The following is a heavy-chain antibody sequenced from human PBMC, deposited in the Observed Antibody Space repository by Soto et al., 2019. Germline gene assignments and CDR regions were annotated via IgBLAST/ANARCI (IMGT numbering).Heavy chain of an antibody. V-gene: IGHV1-69*01. J-gene: IGHJ4*02. D-gene: IGHD5-12*01. CDR3: ETRGTQGRWLEFADY. CDR2: IIPISGRT. Sequence: QVQLVQSGAEVKRPGSSVKVSCEASGGTFSSLGFTWVRQAPGQGLEWMGGIIPISGRTTFAPKFLGRVTITADASTRTTYMELTALTADDKAIYYCETRGTQGRWLEFADYWGQGTLVTVSS. CDR1: GGTFSSLG.